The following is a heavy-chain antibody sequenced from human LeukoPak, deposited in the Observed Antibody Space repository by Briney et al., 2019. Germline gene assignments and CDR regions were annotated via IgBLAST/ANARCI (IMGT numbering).Heavy chain of an antibody. CDR3: ARDRASGYYYSFDY. CDR2: INSDGSST. Sequence: GGSLRLSCAASGFTFGRYWMHWVRQAPGKGLVWVSRINSDGSSTTYADSVKGRFTISRDNAKNTVYLQMNSLRAEDTAVYFCARDRASGYYYSFDYWGQGTLVTVSS. J-gene: IGHJ4*02. D-gene: IGHD3-22*01. V-gene: IGHV3-74*03. CDR1: GFTFGRYW.